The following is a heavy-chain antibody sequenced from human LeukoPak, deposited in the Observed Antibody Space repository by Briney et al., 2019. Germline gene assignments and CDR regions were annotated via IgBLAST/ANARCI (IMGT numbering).Heavy chain of an antibody. V-gene: IGHV1-2*02. CDR2: IYRKDGAT. J-gene: IGHJ4*02. CDR1: GYTFSDYY. Sequence: ASVKVSCKASGYTFSDYYIYSVRQAPGQGLEWMGWIYRKDGATKYAEKFEGRVTMTRDTAIDTVYMELSGLTSDDPAVFYCARDGVSVMPEFDFWGQGTLVTVSS. D-gene: IGHD5/OR15-5a*01. CDR3: ARDGVSVMPEFDF.